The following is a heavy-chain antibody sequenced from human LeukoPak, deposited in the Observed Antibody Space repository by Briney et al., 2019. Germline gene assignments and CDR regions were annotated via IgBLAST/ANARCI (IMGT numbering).Heavy chain of an antibody. CDR2: IYVSGRI. CDR1: GGSISNLY. V-gene: IGHV4-4*07. Sequence: PSETLSLTCSVSGGSISNLYLSWIRQPAGKGLEWIGRIYVSGRIDYNPSLRSRVTMSVDTFKNQLSLRVRSVTAADTGVYYCVRDSGTTGEVKFDPWGQGTLVTVSS. D-gene: IGHD3-10*01. J-gene: IGHJ5*02. CDR3: VRDSGTTGEVKFDP.